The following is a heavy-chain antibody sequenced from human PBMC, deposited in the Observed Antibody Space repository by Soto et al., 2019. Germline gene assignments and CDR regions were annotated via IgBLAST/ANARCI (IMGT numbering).Heavy chain of an antibody. CDR1: GYTFTSYG. J-gene: IGHJ4*02. CDR2: ISAYNGNT. D-gene: IGHD6-13*01. V-gene: IGHV1-18*01. Sequence: SVKVSCKASGYTFTSYGISWVRQAPGQGLEWMGWISAYNGNTNYAQKLQGRVTMTTDTSTSTAYMELRSLRSDDTAVYYCAREPYSSSWYYFDYWGQGTLVTVSS. CDR3: AREPYSSSWYYFDY.